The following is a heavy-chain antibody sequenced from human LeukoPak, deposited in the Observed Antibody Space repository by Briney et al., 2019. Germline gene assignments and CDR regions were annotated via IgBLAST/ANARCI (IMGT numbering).Heavy chain of an antibody. D-gene: IGHD1-26*01. V-gene: IGHV1-24*01. J-gene: IGHJ4*02. Sequence: ASVKVSCKVSGYTLTELSMHWVRQAPGKGLEWMGGFDPEDGETIHAQKFQGRVTMTEDTSTDTAYMELSSLRSEDTAVYYCATTPSGSYSYFDYWGQGTLVTVSS. CDR2: FDPEDGET. CDR3: ATTPSGSYSYFDY. CDR1: GYTLTELS.